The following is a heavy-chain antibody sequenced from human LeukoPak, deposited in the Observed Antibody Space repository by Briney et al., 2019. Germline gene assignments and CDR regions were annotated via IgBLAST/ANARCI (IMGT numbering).Heavy chain of an antibody. D-gene: IGHD3-10*01. V-gene: IGHV5-51*01. CDR2: IYPADSDT. Sequence: GESLKISCQVSGYIFTHYWIGWVRQMPGNGLESMGIIYPADSDTTYSPSFQGQVTLSADKSISTVYLQWSSLKASDTAMYYCARQSRDGSKTRGYYFDYWGQGTLVTVSS. CDR1: GYIFTHYW. CDR3: ARQSRDGSKTRGYYFDY. J-gene: IGHJ4*02.